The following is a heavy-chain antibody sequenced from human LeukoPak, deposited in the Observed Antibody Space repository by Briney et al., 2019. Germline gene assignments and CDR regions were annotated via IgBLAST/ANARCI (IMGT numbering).Heavy chain of an antibody. Sequence: HSQTLSLTCAISGDSVSSNSAAWNWIRQSPSRGLEWLGRTYYRSKWYNDYAVSVKGRITINPDTSKNQFSLQLNSVTPEDTAVYYCARDGAAGVHYYYYYGMDVWGQGTTVTVSS. V-gene: IGHV6-1*01. J-gene: IGHJ6*02. CDR2: TYYRSKWYN. D-gene: IGHD6-13*01. CDR3: ARDGAAGVHYYYYYGMDV. CDR1: GDSVSSNSAA.